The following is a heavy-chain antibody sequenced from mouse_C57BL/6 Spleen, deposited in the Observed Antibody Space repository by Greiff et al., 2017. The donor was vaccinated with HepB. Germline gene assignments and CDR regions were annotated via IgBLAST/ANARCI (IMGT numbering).Heavy chain of an antibody. D-gene: IGHD1-1*01. CDR3: TQGYGSSYVFDY. Sequence: VQLQQSGAELVRPGASVKLSCTASGFNIKDYYMHWVKQRPEQGLEWIGRIDPEDGDTEYAPKFQGKATMTADTSSNTAYLQLSSLTSEDTAVDYCTQGYGSSYVFDYWGQGTTLTVSS. CDR2: IDPEDGDT. V-gene: IGHV14-1*01. J-gene: IGHJ2*01. CDR1: GFNIKDYY.